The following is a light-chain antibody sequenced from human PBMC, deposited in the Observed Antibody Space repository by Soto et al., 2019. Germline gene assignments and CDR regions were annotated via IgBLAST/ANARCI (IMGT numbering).Light chain of an antibody. CDR2: DAS. Sequence: EIVLTQSPATLSLSPGERATLSGRASQSVSSYLAWYQQKPGQAPRLLIYDASNRATGIPARFSGSGSGTDFTLTISRLEPEDFAVYYCHQYSSSTKTFGQGTKVDIK. CDR1: QSVSSY. CDR3: HQYSSSTKT. J-gene: IGKJ1*01. V-gene: IGKV3-11*01.